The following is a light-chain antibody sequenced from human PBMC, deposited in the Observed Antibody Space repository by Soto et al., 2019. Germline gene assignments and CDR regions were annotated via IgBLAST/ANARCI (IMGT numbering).Light chain of an antibody. Sequence: QLVLTQPPSVSGAPGQRVTISCTGSSSNIGAPYDVHWYQMLPGTAPKLLIYGNNNRPSGVPDRFSGSKSGTSASLAITGLQADDEADYYCQSYDSSLSGSLFGGGTKVTVL. V-gene: IGLV1-40*01. CDR3: QSYDSSLSGSL. CDR2: GNN. J-gene: IGLJ3*02. CDR1: SSNIGAPYD.